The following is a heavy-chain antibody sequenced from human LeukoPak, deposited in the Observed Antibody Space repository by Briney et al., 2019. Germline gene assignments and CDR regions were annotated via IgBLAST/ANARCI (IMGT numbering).Heavy chain of an antibody. D-gene: IGHD5-12*01. J-gene: IGHJ4*02. CDR1: GGSFSGYY. V-gene: IGHV4-34*01. CDR3: ARRRGYSGYDPPRPFDY. CDR2: INHSGST. Sequence: SETLSLTCAVYGGSFSGYYWSWLRQPPGKGLEWIGEINHSGSTNYNPSLTSRVTISVDTSKNQFSLKLSSVTAADTAVYYCARRRGYSGYDPPRPFDYWGQGTLATVSS.